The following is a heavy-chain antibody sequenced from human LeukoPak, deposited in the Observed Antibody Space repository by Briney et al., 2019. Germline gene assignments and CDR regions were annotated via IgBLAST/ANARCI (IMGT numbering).Heavy chain of an antibody. J-gene: IGHJ4*02. D-gene: IGHD1-26*01. CDR2: FNPNSGDS. CDR3: ARARASAHFDS. Sequence: ASVKVSCKASGYTFTADYIHWMRQAPGQGLEWMGWFNPNSGDSNFAQKFQGRVTMTRDTSTSTAYVELSRLRSDDTAVYYCARARASAHFDSWGQGTLVTVPP. CDR1: GYTFTADY. V-gene: IGHV1-2*02.